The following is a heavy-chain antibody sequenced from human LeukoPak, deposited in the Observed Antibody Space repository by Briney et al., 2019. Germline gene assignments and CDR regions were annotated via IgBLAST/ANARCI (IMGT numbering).Heavy chain of an antibody. Sequence: GESLKISCKGSGYSFTSYWISWVRQMPGKGLEWMGIIYPGDSGTRYSPSFQGQVTISADKSISTAYLQWSSLKASDTAIYYCARQAVPVAKYFQYWGQGTLVTVSS. J-gene: IGHJ1*01. CDR2: IYPGDSGT. CDR3: ARQAVPVAKYFQY. CDR1: GYSFTSYW. D-gene: IGHD2-2*01. V-gene: IGHV5-51*01.